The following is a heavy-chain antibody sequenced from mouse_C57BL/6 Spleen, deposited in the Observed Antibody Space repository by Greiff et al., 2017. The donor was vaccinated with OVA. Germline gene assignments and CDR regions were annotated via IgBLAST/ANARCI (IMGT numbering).Heavy chain of an antibody. CDR2: ISNGGGST. D-gene: IGHD2-4*01. CDR3: ARQGFYYDYDGYAMDY. Sequence: EVQVVESGGGLVQPGGSLKLSCAASGFTFSDYYMYWVRQTPEKRLEWVAYISNGGGSTYYPDTVKGRFTISRDNAKNTLYLQMSRLKSEDTAMYYCARQGFYYDYDGYAMDYWGQGTSVTVSS. J-gene: IGHJ4*01. V-gene: IGHV5-12*01. CDR1: GFTFSDYY.